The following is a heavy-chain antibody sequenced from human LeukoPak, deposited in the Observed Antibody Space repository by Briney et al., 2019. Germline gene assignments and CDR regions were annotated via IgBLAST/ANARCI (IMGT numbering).Heavy chain of an antibody. CDR1: GGSMSSYY. CDR3: ARQPDYGGLNWFDP. D-gene: IGHD4-23*01. V-gene: IGHV4-59*08. Sequence: PSEILSLTCTVSGGSMSSYYWSWIRQPPGKGLEWIGNIHYSGSISYNSSLKSRVSISVDTSKNQFSLKVNSVTATDTAVYYCARQPDYGGLNWFDPWGQGTLVTVSS. CDR2: IHYSGSI. J-gene: IGHJ5*02.